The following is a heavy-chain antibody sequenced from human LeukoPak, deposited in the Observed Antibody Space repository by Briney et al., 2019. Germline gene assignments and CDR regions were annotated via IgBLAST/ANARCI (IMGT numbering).Heavy chain of an antibody. V-gene: IGHV3-23*01. CDR3: AKDRGSSSLYFDY. J-gene: IGHJ4*02. D-gene: IGHD6-13*01. CDR1: GFTFSSYA. Sequence: GGSLRLSCAASGFTFSSYAMSWVRQAPGKGLELVSAISGSSGSTYYADSVKGRFTISRDNSKNTLYLQMNSLRAEDTAVYYCAKDRGSSSLYFDYWGQGTLVTISS. CDR2: ISGSSGST.